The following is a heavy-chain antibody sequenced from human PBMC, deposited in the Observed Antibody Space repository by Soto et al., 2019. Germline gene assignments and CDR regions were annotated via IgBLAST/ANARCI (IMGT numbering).Heavy chain of an antibody. J-gene: IGHJ4*02. CDR1: GFFFRAYG. V-gene: IGHV3-21*01. CDR2: ITYSGQAT. Sequence: QLVESGGGLVQPGGSQRVSCAASGFFFRAYGMNWVRQAPGKGLQWVASITYSGQATFYADSFKGRFTISRDNDKKSLSLQMNSLRGDDTAVYYSARDFGDNGGFDFWGQGTLVTVSS. CDR3: ARDFGDNGGFDF. D-gene: IGHD4-17*01.